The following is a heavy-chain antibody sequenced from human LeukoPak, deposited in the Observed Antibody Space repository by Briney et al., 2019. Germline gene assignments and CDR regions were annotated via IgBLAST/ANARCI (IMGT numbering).Heavy chain of an antibody. Sequence: TGGSLRLSCAASGFTFSNYWMTWVRQAPGKGLEWVSAISGSGGSTYYADSVKGRFTISRDNSKNTLYLQMNSLRAEDTAVYYCAKDFRQQLVPDAFDIWGQGTMVTVSS. CDR3: AKDFRQQLVPDAFDI. V-gene: IGHV3-23*01. J-gene: IGHJ3*02. CDR1: GFTFSNYW. CDR2: ISGSGGST. D-gene: IGHD6-13*01.